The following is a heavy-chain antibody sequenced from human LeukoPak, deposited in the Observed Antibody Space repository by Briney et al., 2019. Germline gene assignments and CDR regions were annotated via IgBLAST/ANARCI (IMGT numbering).Heavy chain of an antibody. Sequence: GGSLRLSCAASELTFSSYSMNWVRQAPGKGLVWVSRIASDGSSTTYADSVKGRFSISRDNAKNTLYLQMNSLRVEDTAVYYCARGRPHGNDYWGQGTLVTVSS. CDR1: ELTFSSYS. D-gene: IGHD4-23*01. J-gene: IGHJ4*02. V-gene: IGHV3-74*01. CDR3: ARGRPHGNDY. CDR2: IASDGSST.